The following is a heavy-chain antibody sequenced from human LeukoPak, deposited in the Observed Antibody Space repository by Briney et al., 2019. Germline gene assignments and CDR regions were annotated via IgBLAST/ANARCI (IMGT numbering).Heavy chain of an antibody. CDR1: GGSFSGYY. J-gene: IGHJ4*02. D-gene: IGHD5-12*01. V-gene: IGHV4-34*01. CDR3: ARKVASLHSGYDRYFDY. CDR2: INHTGST. Sequence: SETLSLTCAVYGGSFSGYYWSWIRQPPGKGLEWIGEINHTGSTNYNPSLKSRVTISVDTSKNQFSLKLSSVTAADTAVYYCARKVASLHSGYDRYFDYWGQGTLVTVSS.